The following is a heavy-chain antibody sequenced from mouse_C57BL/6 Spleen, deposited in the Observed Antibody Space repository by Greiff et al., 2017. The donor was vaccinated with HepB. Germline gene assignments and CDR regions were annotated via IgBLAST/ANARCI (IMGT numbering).Heavy chain of an antibody. CDR1: GFSLTSYG. CDR2: IWSDGST. V-gene: IGHV2-6*03. CDR3: ARSLRQGYYFDY. Sequence: QVQLKESGPGLVAPSQSLSITCTVSGFSLTSYGVHWVRQPPGKGLGWLVVIWSDGSTTYNSALKSRLSISKDNSKSQVFLKMNSLQTDDTAMYYCARSLRQGYYFDYWGQGTTLTVSS. D-gene: IGHD1-2*01. J-gene: IGHJ2*01.